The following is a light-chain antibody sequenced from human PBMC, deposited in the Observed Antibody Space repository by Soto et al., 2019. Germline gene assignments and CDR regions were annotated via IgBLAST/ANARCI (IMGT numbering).Light chain of an antibody. CDR3: QHYNSYSEA. CDR1: QSISSW. J-gene: IGKJ1*01. CDR2: KAS. Sequence: DIQIPQSPSTLSASVGALVTITCLASQSISSWLAWYQQKPGKAPKLLIYKASTLKSGVPSRFSGSGSGTEFTLTISSLQPDDFATYYCQHYNSYSEAFGQGTKVDNK. V-gene: IGKV1-5*03.